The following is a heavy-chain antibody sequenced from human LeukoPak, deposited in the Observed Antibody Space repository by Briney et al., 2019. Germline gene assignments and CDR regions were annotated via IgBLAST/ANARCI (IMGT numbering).Heavy chain of an antibody. J-gene: IGHJ4*02. V-gene: IGHV4-59*08. CDR3: ARFRGTSSWHQEVFDY. D-gene: IGHD2-2*01. Sequence: SSETLSLTCSVSGGSISTYNWNWIRQPPGKGLEWIGYISYSGSPDYNPSFKSRVTMSVDTSKGHFSLKLTSLTAADTAVYYCARFRGTSSWHQEVFDYWGQGTLVTVSS. CDR2: ISYSGSP. CDR1: GGSISTYN.